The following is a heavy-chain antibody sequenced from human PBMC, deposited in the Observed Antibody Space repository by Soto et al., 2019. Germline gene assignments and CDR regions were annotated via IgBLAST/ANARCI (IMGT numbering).Heavy chain of an antibody. CDR3: AKDQSGYDHYAMDV. D-gene: IGHD3-3*01. J-gene: IGHJ6*02. CDR2: ISYDGINK. Sequence: QVQLVESGGGVVQPGRSLRLSCAASGFIFSSYGMHWVRQAPGKGLEWVAVISYDGINKNHADSVKGRFTISRDNTKNNLHLQMNSLRAEDTAVYYCAKDQSGYDHYAMDVWGQGTAVTVSS. CDR1: GFIFSSYG. V-gene: IGHV3-30*18.